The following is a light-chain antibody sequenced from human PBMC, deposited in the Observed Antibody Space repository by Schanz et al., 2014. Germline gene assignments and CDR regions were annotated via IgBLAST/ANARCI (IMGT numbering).Light chain of an antibody. CDR2: EVN. CDR3: SSYAGNNKLL. Sequence: QSALTQPPSASGSPGQSVTISCTGTSSDVGGYNYVSWYQQHPGKAPKLMINEVNKRPSGVPDRFSGSKSGNTASLTVSGLQAEDEGDYYCSSYAGNNKLLFGGGTKLTVL. J-gene: IGLJ2*01. V-gene: IGLV2-8*01. CDR1: SSDVGGYNY.